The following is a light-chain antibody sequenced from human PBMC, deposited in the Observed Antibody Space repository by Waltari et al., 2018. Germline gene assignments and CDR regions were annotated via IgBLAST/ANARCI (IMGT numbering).Light chain of an antibody. CDR1: HDIRDD. Sequence: DIQMTQSPSSLSASVGDKVTITCQASHDIRDDLNWYQQKRGKAPKLLIYGASNLERGVSSRFSGGRSGTDFIFSINNVQPEDIGTYYCQQYHGLPLTFGGGTTVEI. CDR2: GAS. V-gene: IGKV1-33*01. J-gene: IGKJ4*01. CDR3: QQYHGLPLT.